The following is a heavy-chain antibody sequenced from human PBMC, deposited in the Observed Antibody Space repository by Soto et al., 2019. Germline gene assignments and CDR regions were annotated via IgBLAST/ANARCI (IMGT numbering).Heavy chain of an antibody. CDR1: GFTFSSYE. D-gene: IGHD5-18*01. CDR3: AREVAGYSYGLIYYYYGMDV. J-gene: IGHJ6*02. CDR2: ISSSGSTI. V-gene: IGHV3-48*03. Sequence: PGWSLRLSCAASGFTFSSYEMKWVRQAPGKGPERFSYISSSGSTIYYADSVKGRFTISRDNAKNSMYLQMNSLRAEDTAVYYCAREVAGYSYGLIYYYYGMDVWGQGTTVTVSS.